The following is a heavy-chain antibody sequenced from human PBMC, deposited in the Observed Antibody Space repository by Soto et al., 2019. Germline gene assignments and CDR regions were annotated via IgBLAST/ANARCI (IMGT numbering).Heavy chain of an antibody. CDR2: ISGSGGST. CDR3: AKEAHATSGSYWAFDI. Sequence: GGSLRLSCAASGFTFSSYAMSWVRQAPGKGLEWVSAISGSGGSTYYADSVKGRFTISRDNSKNTLYLQMNSLRAEDTAVYYCAKEAHATSGSYWAFDIWGQGTMVTVSS. CDR1: GFTFSSYA. J-gene: IGHJ3*02. D-gene: IGHD1-26*01. V-gene: IGHV3-23*01.